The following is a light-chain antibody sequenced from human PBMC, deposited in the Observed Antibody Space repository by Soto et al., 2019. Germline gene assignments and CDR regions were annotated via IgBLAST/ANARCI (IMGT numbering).Light chain of an antibody. CDR2: AAS. CDR1: VSVSSDS. CDR3: HQYNSWPRGT. J-gene: IGKJ3*01. Sequence: EIVLTQSPGTLSLSPGERATLSCRASVSVSSDSLAWYQRKPGQTPRLLIHAASSRATGIPDRFRGSGSGTEFTLTISSLQSEDSAVYYCHQYNSWPRGTFGPGTKVEIK. V-gene: IGKV3-20*01.